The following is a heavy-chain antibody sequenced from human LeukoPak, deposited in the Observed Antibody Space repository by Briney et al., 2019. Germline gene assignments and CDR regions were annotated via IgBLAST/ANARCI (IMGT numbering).Heavy chain of an antibody. Sequence: GGSLRLSCAASGFTFSSYWMHWVRQAPGKGLVWVSRIFNDGSRTNYADSVNGRLTISRDNAKNTLYLQLNSLTVEDTAVYYCAREESGSYFSWSVGYFDYWGQGTLVTVSS. J-gene: IGHJ4*02. CDR2: IFNDGSRT. CDR3: AREESGSYFSWSVGYFDY. V-gene: IGHV3-74*01. CDR1: GFTFSSYW. D-gene: IGHD1-26*01.